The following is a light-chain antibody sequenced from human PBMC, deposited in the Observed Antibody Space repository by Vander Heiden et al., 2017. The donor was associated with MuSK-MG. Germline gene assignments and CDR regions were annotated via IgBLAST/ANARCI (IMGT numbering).Light chain of an antibody. CDR1: SSNIGSNT. CDR2: SNN. J-gene: IGLJ3*02. CDR3: AAGDDSLNGPV. Sequence: QSVLTQPPSASGTPGQRATISCSGSSSNIGSNTVNWYQQLPGTAPKLLIYSNNQRPSGVPDRFSGSKSGTSASLAISGLQSEDEADYYCAAGDDSLNGPVFGGGTKLTVL. V-gene: IGLV1-44*01.